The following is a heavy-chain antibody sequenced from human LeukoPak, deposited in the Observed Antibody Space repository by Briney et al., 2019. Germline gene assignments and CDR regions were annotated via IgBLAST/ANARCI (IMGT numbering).Heavy chain of an antibody. D-gene: IGHD6-19*01. CDR1: GYTFTNFY. Sequence: ASVKISCKTSGYTFTNFYLHWVRQAPGQGLEWMGIINCSGGTTNYPQKFQGRVSITRDTSTSAVYMDLSSLRSEDTAVYYCARGSSVWFDYWDQGTLVTVSS. CDR3: ARGSSVWFDY. V-gene: IGHV1-46*01. CDR2: INCSGGTT. J-gene: IGHJ4*02.